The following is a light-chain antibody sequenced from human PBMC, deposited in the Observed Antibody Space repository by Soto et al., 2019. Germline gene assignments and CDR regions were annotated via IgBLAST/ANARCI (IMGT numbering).Light chain of an antibody. CDR3: AAWDDSLNGYV. CDR2: SNN. CDR1: SSNIGSNT. V-gene: IGLV1-44*01. J-gene: IGLJ1*01. Sequence: QLVLTQPPSASGTPGQRVTISCSGSSSNIGSNTVNWYQQLPGTAPKLLIYSNNQRPSGVPVRFSGSKSGTSASLAISGLQSEDEADYYCAAWDDSLNGYVFGTGTKLTVL.